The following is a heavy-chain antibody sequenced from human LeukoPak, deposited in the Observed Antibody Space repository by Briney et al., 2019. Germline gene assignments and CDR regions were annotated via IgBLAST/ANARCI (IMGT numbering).Heavy chain of an antibody. V-gene: IGHV4-34*01. Sequence: SETLSLTCAVYGGSFSGYYWSWIRQPPGKGLEWIGEINHSGSTNYNPSLKSRVTISVDKSKNQFSLKLSSVTAADTAVYYCARFHQQLVSLRPYYYGMDVWGQGTTVTVSS. D-gene: IGHD6-13*01. CDR1: GGSFSGYY. J-gene: IGHJ6*02. CDR2: INHSGST. CDR3: ARFHQQLVSLRPYYYGMDV.